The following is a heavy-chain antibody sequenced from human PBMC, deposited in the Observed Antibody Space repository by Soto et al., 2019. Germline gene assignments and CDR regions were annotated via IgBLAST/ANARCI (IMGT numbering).Heavy chain of an antibody. CDR3: AADRYCSGGSCNYYYGMDV. V-gene: IGHV1-58*01. J-gene: IGHJ6*02. Sequence: ASVKVSCKASGFTFTSSAVQWVRQARGQRLEWIGWIVVGSGNTNYAQKFQERVTITREMSTSTAYMELSSLRSEDTAVYYCAADRYCSGGSCNYYYGMDVWGQGTTVTVSS. CDR2: IVVGSGNT. D-gene: IGHD2-15*01. CDR1: GFTFTSSA.